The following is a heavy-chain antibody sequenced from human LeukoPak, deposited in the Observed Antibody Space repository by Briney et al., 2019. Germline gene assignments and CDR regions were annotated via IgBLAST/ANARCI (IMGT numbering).Heavy chain of an antibody. CDR2: IIPIFGTA. D-gene: IGHD3-10*01. CDR3: ATDRGYGSGKSAFDY. V-gene: IGHV1-69*06. CDR1: GGTFSSYA. Sequence: SVKVSCKASGGTFSSYAISWVRQAPGQGLEWMGGIIPIFGTANYAQKFQGRVTITADKSTSTAYMELSSLRSEDTAVYYCATDRGYGSGKSAFDYWGQGTLVTVSS. J-gene: IGHJ4*02.